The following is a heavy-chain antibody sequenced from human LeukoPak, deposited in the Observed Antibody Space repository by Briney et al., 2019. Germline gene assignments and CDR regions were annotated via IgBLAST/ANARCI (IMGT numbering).Heavy chain of an antibody. CDR3: AAGTAADY. CDR2: INQDGSEE. CDR1: GFTFSNYW. V-gene: IGHV3-7*05. D-gene: IGHD6-13*01. J-gene: IGHJ4*02. Sequence: GGSLRLSCAAPGFTFSNYWMSWVRQAPGKGLEWVANINQDGSEEYYVDSVKGRFTISRDNAQNALFLQMNSLRVENTAVYYCAAGTAADYWGQGTRVAVSS.